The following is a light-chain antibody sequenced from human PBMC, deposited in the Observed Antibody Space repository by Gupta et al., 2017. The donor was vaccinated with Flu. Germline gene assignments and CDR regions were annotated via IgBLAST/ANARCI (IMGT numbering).Light chain of an antibody. CDR2: EVS. J-gene: IGLJ2*01. CDR1: SSDVGGYNY. Sequence: QSALTQPASVSGSPGQSITISCTGTSSDVGGYNYVSWYQQHPGKAPKLMIYEVSHRPSVVSNRFSGSKSGNTASLTISGLQAEDEADYCCSSYTSSSTVVFGGGTKLTVL. CDR3: SSYTSSSTVV. V-gene: IGLV2-14*01.